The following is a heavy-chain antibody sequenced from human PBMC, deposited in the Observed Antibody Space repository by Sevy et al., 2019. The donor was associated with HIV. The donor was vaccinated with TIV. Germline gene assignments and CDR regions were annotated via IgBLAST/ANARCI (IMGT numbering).Heavy chain of an antibody. J-gene: IGHJ4*02. V-gene: IGHV3-30*18. D-gene: IGHD2-15*01. Sequence: GGSLRLSCAASGFTFSSYGMHWVRQAPGKGLEWVAVISYDGSNKYYADSVKGRFTISRDNSKNTLYLQMNSLRAEDTAVYYCAKVGGWSWIDYWGQGTLVTVSS. CDR3: AKVGGWSWIDY. CDR2: ISYDGSNK. CDR1: GFTFSSYG.